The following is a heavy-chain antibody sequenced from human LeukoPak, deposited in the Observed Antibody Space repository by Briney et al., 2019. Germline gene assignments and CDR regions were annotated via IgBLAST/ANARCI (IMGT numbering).Heavy chain of an antibody. CDR3: ARVLIDYGDYENSFDI. Sequence: GGSLRLSCAASGFTVSSNYMSWVCQAPGKGLEWVSVIYSGGSTYYADSVKGRFTISRDNSKNTLYLQMNSLRAEDTAVYYCARVLIDYGDYENSFDIWGQGTMVTVSS. D-gene: IGHD4-17*01. V-gene: IGHV3-53*01. CDR2: IYSGGST. J-gene: IGHJ3*02. CDR1: GFTVSSNY.